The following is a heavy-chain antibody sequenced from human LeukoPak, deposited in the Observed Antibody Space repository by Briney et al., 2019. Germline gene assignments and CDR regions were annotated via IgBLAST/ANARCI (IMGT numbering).Heavy chain of an antibody. CDR3: WAMVRGGNWFDP. Sequence: SETLSLTCTVSGYSISSSYYWGWIRQPPGKGLEWIGSIYYSGSTYYNPSLKSRITISVDTSKNQFSLKLSSVTAADTAVYYCWAMVRGGNWFDPWGQGTLVTVSS. J-gene: IGHJ5*02. V-gene: IGHV4-38-2*02. CDR1: GYSISSSYY. D-gene: IGHD3-10*01. CDR2: IYYSGST.